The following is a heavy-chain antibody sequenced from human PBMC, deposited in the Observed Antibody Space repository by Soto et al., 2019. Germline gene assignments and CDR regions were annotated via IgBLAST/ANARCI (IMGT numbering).Heavy chain of an antibody. CDR1: GFTFSSYA. CDR3: ARVRFGELV. Sequence: EVQLLESGCGLVQPGGSLRLSCAASGFTFSSYAMSWVRQAPGKGLEWVSIIGVGGGDRYYPESVKGRFTISRDNSRDTLYLEMNSLRDEDTAVYSCARVRFGELVWGQGTLVTVSS. J-gene: IGHJ4*02. V-gene: IGHV3-23*01. CDR2: IGVGGGDR. D-gene: IGHD3-10*01.